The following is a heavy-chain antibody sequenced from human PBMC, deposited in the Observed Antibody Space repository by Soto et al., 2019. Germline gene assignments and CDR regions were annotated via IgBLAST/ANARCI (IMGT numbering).Heavy chain of an antibody. CDR1: GYTFTSYG. J-gene: IGHJ4*02. V-gene: IGHV1-18*01. Sequence: QVQLVQSGAEVKKPGASVKVYCKASGYTFTSYGISWVRQAPGQGLEWMGWISAYNGSTNYAQKLQGRVTMTPETSTRTAYIELRSLRSDDTAVYYCARRGYDFWSGYYGYYFDYWGQGTMVTVSS. CDR2: ISAYNGST. D-gene: IGHD3-3*01. CDR3: ARRGYDFWSGYYGYYFDY.